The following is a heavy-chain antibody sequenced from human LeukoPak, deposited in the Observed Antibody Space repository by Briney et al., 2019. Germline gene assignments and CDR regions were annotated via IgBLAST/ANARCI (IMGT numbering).Heavy chain of an antibody. Sequence: ASVKVSCKASGYTFTSYDINWVRQATGQGLEWMGWMNPNSGNTGYAQKFQGRVTMTGNTSISTAYMELSSLRSEDTAVYYCGMRVVPAANYYYGMDVWGQGTTVTVSS. CDR3: GMRVVPAANYYYGMDV. CDR1: GYTFTSYD. V-gene: IGHV1-8*01. D-gene: IGHD2-2*01. CDR2: MNPNSGNT. J-gene: IGHJ6*02.